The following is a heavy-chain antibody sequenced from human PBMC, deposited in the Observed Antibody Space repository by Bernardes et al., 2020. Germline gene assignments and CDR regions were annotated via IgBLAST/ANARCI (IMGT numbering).Heavy chain of an antibody. CDR3: AKDRTSLPLYGMDV. D-gene: IGHD2-2*01. Sequence: GGSLRLSCAASGFTFGSYAMTWVRQAPGKGLEWVSGISGSGGNTHYADSVKGRFTVSRDNSKNTLYLQMNRLRAEDTAIYYCAKDRTSLPLYGMDVWGQGTTVTVSS. CDR1: GFTFGSYA. V-gene: IGHV3-23*01. CDR2: ISGSGGNT. J-gene: IGHJ6*02.